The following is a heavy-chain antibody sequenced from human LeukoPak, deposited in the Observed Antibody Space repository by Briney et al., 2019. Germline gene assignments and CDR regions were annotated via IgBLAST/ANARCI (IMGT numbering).Heavy chain of an antibody. CDR2: IYYSGST. D-gene: IGHD6-19*01. V-gene: IGHV4-39*06. J-gene: IGHJ2*01. Sequence: PSETLSLTCTVSGGSISSSSYYWGWIRQPPGKGLEWIGSIYYSGSTYYNPSLKSRVTISVDTSKNQFPLKLSSVTAADTAVYYCAREYSWLARYFDLWGRGTLVTVSS. CDR3: AREYSWLARYFDL. CDR1: GGSISSSSYY.